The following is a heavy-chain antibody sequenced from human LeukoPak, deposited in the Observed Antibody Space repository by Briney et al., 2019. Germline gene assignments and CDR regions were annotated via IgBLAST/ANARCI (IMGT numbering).Heavy chain of an antibody. CDR3: AKQTGSGLFILP. Sequence: PSETLSLTCSVSGVSISSSNSYWGWIRQPPGKGLEWIGSIYYTGNTYYNASLKSRVTISIDTSKNQFPLKLTSVTAADTAVYYCAKQTGSGLFILPGGQGTLVTVSS. J-gene: IGHJ4*02. CDR2: IYYTGNT. CDR1: GVSISSSNSY. D-gene: IGHD3/OR15-3a*01. V-gene: IGHV4-39*01.